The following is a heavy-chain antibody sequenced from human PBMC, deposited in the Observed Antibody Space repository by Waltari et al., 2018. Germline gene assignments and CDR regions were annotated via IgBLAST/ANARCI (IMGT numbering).Heavy chain of an antibody. CDR1: GYTFTGYA. D-gene: IGHD3-22*01. J-gene: IGHJ4*02. CDR3: LRDSSGSHFDY. Sequence: VKVSCKASGYTFTGYAILWVRQAPGQGLEWMGRINPKNGDTHYAQNFQGRVALTTDTSTNTAFMELQRLRSDDTAVYYCLRDSSGSHFDYWGQGTLVTVSS. CDR2: INPKNGDT. V-gene: IGHV1-2*06.